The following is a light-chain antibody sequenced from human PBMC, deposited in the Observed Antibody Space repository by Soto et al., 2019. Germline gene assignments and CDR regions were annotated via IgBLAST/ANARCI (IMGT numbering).Light chain of an antibody. CDR2: GVT. CDR3: SSYTSASTLLYL. CDR1: TRTVVGYTY. J-gene: IGLJ1*01. Sequence: QSALTQPASVSGPPGQPLPFSALEPTRTVVGYTYFSWYQQHPGIAPKLLIYGVTNRPSGVSTRFSGSKSGNTASLTISGLQAEDEADYHCSSYTSASTLLYLFGTGTKLTVL. V-gene: IGLV2-14*01.